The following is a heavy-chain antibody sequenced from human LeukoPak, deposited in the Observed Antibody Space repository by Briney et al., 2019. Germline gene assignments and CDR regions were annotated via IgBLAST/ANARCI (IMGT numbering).Heavy chain of an antibody. CDR2: IYTSGST. V-gene: IGHV4-4*07. CDR3: ARGKSYCSGGSCYETMIDY. J-gene: IGHJ4*02. Sequence: SETLSLTCTVSGGSISSYYWSWIRQPAGKGLERIGRIYTSGSTNYNPSLKSRVTMSVDTSKNQFSLKLSSVTAADTAVYYCARGKSYCSGGSCYETMIDYWGQGTLVTVSS. CDR1: GGSISSYY. D-gene: IGHD2-15*01.